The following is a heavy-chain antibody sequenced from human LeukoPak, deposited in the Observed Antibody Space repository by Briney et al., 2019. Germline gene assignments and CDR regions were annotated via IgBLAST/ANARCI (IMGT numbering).Heavy chain of an antibody. CDR3: ASLNYDSSGQNPPPFDY. J-gene: IGHJ4*02. Sequence: ASVKVSCKASGGTFSSYAISWVRQAPGQGLEWMGRIIPILGIANYAQKFQGRVTITADKSTSTAYMELSSLRSEDTAVYYCASLNYDSSGQNPPPFDYWGQGTLVTVSS. V-gene: IGHV1-69*04. CDR2: IIPILGIA. D-gene: IGHD3-22*01. CDR1: GGTFSSYA.